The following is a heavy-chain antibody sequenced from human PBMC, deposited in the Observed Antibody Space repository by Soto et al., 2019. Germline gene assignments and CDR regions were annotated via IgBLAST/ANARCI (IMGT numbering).Heavy chain of an antibody. Sequence: EVQLVESGGGVVRPGGSLRLSCAASGFTFDDYGMSWVRQAPGKGLEWVSGINWNGGSTGYADSVKGPFTISRDNAKNSLYLQMNSLIPEDTPLYHCARVIGYSSSSVWSGDTIWFDPWGQGTLVTVSS. V-gene: IGHV3-20*01. D-gene: IGHD6-6*01. J-gene: IGHJ5*02. CDR1: GFTFDDYG. CDR3: ARVIGYSSSSVWSGDTIWFDP. CDR2: INWNGGST.